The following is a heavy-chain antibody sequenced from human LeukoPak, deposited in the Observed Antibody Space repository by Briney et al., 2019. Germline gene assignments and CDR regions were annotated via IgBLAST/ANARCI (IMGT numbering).Heavy chain of an antibody. D-gene: IGHD3-22*01. CDR1: GGTFSSYA. Sequence: GASVKVSCKASGGTFSSYAISWVRQAPGQGLEWMGGIIPIFGTANYAQKFQGRVTMTRDTSTSTVYMELSSLRSEDTAVYYCARDDNLAKNTMIQGYWGQGTLVTVSS. CDR2: IIPIFGTA. CDR3: ARDDNLAKNTMIQGY. V-gene: IGHV1-69*05. J-gene: IGHJ4*02.